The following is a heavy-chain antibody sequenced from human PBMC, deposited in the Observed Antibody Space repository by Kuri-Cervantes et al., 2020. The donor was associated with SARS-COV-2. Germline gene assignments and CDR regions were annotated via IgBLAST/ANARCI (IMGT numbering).Heavy chain of an antibody. CDR3: ARGSNYDFWSGLGYYMDV. Sequence: GGSLRLSCTASGFNYLNYAMHWVRQAPGTGLEWVAVVSYNGTNKYYADSVKGRFTISRDNSRNIVYLQMNSLRAEDTAVYYCARGSNYDFWSGLGYYMDVWGKGTTVTVSS. D-gene: IGHD3-3*01. CDR2: VSYNGTNK. V-gene: IGHV3-30-3*01. CDR1: GFNYLNYA. J-gene: IGHJ6*03.